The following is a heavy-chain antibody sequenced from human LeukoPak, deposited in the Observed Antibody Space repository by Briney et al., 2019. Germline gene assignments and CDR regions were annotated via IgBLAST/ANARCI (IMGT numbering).Heavy chain of an antibody. D-gene: IGHD5-12*01. J-gene: IGHJ4*02. Sequence: GGSLRLSCAASGSTFSSYAMSWVRQAPGKGLEWVSAISGSGGSTYYADSVKGRFTISRDNSKNTLYLQMNSLRAEDTAVYYCALSIVATRIDYWGQGTLVTVSS. V-gene: IGHV3-23*01. CDR2: ISGSGGST. CDR3: ALSIVATRIDY. CDR1: GSTFSSYA.